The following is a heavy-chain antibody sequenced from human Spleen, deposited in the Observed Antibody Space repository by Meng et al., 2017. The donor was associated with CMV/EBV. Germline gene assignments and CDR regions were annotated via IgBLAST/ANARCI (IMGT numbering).Heavy chain of an antibody. CDR1: GFTFSSYS. D-gene: IGHD2-2*01. Sequence: GESLKISCAASGFTFSSYSMNWVRQAPGKGLVWVSRINSDGSSTSYADSVKGRFTISRDNAKNTLYLQMNSLRAEDTAVYYCARDLEYCSSTSCYSRTRGHWGQGTLVTVSS. CDR3: ARDLEYCSSTSCYSRTRGH. J-gene: IGHJ4*02. V-gene: IGHV3-74*01. CDR2: INSDGSST.